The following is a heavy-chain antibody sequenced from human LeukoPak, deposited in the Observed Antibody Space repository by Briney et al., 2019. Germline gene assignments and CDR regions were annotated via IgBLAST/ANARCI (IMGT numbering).Heavy chain of an antibody. CDR3: ARDRNSGSYFDY. Sequence: GGSLRLSCAASGFTFSSYWMHWVRQAPGKGLVWVSRINSDGSSTTYADSVKGRFTISRDNAKNTLYLQMNSLRAEDTAVYYCARDRNSGSYFDYWGQGSLVTVYS. D-gene: IGHD1-26*01. CDR2: INSDGSST. CDR1: GFTFSSYW. J-gene: IGHJ4*02. V-gene: IGHV3-74*01.